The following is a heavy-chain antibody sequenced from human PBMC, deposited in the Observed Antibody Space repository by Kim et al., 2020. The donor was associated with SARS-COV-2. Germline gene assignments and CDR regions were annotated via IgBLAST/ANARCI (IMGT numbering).Heavy chain of an antibody. Sequence: SETLSLTCTVSGGSISSGGYYWSWIRQHPGKGLECIGYFYYSGSTYYNPSLKSRVTISVDTSKNKFSLKHSSVTAAHTPVDYCARVEGGATTLYYWGQGT. CDR3: ARVEGGATTLYY. CDR2: FYYSGST. V-gene: IGHV4-31*03. J-gene: IGHJ4*03. D-gene: IGHD1-26*01. CDR1: GGSISSGGYY.